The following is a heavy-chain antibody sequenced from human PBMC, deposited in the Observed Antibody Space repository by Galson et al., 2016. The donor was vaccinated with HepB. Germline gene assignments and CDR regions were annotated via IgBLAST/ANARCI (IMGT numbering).Heavy chain of an antibody. Sequence: SVKVSCKASGGTFSIAAISWVRQAPGQGLEWMGGIIPMFGTANYAQKFQDRVTITAAESTTTVFMELSLLRSEDTAVYYCATSLETSFYDSSGYFWHAFDIWGQGTMVTVSS. CDR3: ATSLETSFYDSSGYFWHAFDI. CDR1: GGTFSIAA. V-gene: IGHV1-69*13. CDR2: IIPMFGTA. J-gene: IGHJ3*02. D-gene: IGHD3-22*01.